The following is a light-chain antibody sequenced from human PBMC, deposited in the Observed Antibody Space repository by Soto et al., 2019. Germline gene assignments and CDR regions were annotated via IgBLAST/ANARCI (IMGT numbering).Light chain of an antibody. CDR3: QQSYSTIT. J-gene: IGKJ5*01. V-gene: IGKV3-15*01. Sequence: EIVMTQSPGTLSVSPGERATLSCRASHSVTNDLAWYQHKPGQTPRLLIHGASNRATGIPARFSGVGSGTEFTLTISSLQAEDFATYYCQQSYSTITFGQGTRLEIK. CDR1: HSVTND. CDR2: GAS.